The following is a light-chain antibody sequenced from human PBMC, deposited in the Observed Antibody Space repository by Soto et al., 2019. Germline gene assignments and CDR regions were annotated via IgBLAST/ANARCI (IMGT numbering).Light chain of an antibody. Sequence: DIQMTQSPSTLSASVGDRVTITCRASQSISSWLAWYQQKPGKAPKLLIYDASSLESGVPSRFSGSGSGTEFTLTISSLQPDDFATYYCQQYTSWAFGQGTKVVIK. CDR3: QQYTSWA. J-gene: IGKJ1*01. CDR2: DAS. CDR1: QSISSW. V-gene: IGKV1-5*01.